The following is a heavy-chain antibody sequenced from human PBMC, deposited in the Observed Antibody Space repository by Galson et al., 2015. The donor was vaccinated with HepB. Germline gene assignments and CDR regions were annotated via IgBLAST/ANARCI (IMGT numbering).Heavy chain of an antibody. Sequence: SLRLSCAASGFTFSSYGMHWVRQAPGKGLEWVAVIWYDGSNKYYADSVKGRFTISRDNSKNTLYLQMNSLRAEDTAVYYCARDRRSNNWFDPWGQGTLVTVSS. CDR2: IWYDGSNK. V-gene: IGHV3-33*01. J-gene: IGHJ5*02. CDR1: GFTFSSYG. CDR3: ARDRRSNNWFDP.